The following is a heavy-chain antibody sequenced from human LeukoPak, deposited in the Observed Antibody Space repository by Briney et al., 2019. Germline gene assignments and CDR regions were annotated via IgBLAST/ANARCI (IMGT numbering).Heavy chain of an antibody. CDR2: ISSSSSTI. J-gene: IGHJ4*02. CDR3: ARGRVITMVRGVLVY. D-gene: IGHD3-10*01. V-gene: IGHV3-48*01. Sequence: GGSLRLSCAASGFTFSSYSMNWIRQAPGKGLEWVSYISSSSSTIYYADSVKGRFTISRDNAKNSLYLQMNSLRAEDTAVYYCARGRVITMVRGVLVYWGQGTLVTVSS. CDR1: GFTFSSYS.